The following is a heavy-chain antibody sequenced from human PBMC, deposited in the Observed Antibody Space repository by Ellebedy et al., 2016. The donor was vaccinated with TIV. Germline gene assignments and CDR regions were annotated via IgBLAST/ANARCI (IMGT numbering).Heavy chain of an antibody. CDR3: ATMDQLLES. J-gene: IGHJ4*02. D-gene: IGHD2-2*01. Sequence: PGGSLRLSCAVSGVTLRICVMLGVRQALGKGLEWVSSISDDGDSTHYADSVKGRFTISRDNSRNTLFLQMDSLRGAYTAMYFCATMDQLLESWGQGTLVTVSS. CDR2: ISDDGDST. CDR1: GVTLRICV. V-gene: IGHV3-23*01.